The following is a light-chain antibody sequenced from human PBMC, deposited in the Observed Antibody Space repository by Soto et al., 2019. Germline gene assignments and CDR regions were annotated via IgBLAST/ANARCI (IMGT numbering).Light chain of an antibody. V-gene: IGKV1-39*01. CDR2: AAS. CDR1: QSISNY. Sequence: DIQMTQSPSSLSVSVGDRVTITCRASQSISNYLNWYQQKPGKAPKLLIYAASSLQSGVPSRFSGNGSGTDFTLTINSQQPEDFATCYCQQSYSKRTFGQGTKLEIK. J-gene: IGKJ2*01. CDR3: QQSYSKRT.